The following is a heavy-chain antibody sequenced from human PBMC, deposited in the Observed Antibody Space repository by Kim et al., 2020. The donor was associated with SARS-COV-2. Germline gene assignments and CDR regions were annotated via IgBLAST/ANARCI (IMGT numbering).Heavy chain of an antibody. V-gene: IGHV1-2*06. D-gene: IGHD3-16*01. CDR1: GYTFTGYC. CDR3: VRAAHMIILGNGDNRFDP. Sequence: ASVKVSCKASGYTFTGYCMHWVRQAPGQGLEWMGRINPNNGDTIYAQKFQDRVTMTTDTSIRTAYMELSSLKSDDTAVYYCVRAAHMIILGNGDNRFDPWGQGTLVTVSS. J-gene: IGHJ5*02. CDR2: INPNNGDT.